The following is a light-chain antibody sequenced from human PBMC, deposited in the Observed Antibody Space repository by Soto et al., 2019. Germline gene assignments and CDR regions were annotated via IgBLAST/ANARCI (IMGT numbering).Light chain of an antibody. CDR1: QSVSRTY. Sequence: IVMTHAPGTLSLSPGEIATLSCRASQSVSRTYLAWYQQRPVQAPRLLIYATSSRATGIPDRFSGSGSGTDFTLTISRLEPEDFAVYYCQQYGRSGTFGQGTKVDIK. CDR3: QQYGRSGT. V-gene: IGKV3-20*01. J-gene: IGKJ1*01. CDR2: ATS.